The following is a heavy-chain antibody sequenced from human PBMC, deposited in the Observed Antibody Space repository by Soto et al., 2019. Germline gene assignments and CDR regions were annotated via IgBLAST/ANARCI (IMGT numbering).Heavy chain of an antibody. CDR2: INHSGST. CDR1: GGSFSGYY. D-gene: IGHD3-10*01. CDR3: ARAGTMVRGARRAFDI. J-gene: IGHJ3*02. Sequence: SETLSLTCAVYGGSFSGYYWSWIRQPPGKGLEWIGEINHSGSTNYNPSLKSRVTISVDTSKSQFSLKLSSVTAADTAVYYCARAGTMVRGARRAFDIWGQGTMVTVSS. V-gene: IGHV4-34*01.